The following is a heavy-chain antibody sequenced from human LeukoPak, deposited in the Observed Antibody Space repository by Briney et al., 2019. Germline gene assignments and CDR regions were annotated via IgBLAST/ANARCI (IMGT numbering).Heavy chain of an antibody. D-gene: IGHD3-22*01. V-gene: IGHV4-59*08. J-gene: IGHJ5*02. CDR2: IYYSGST. Sequence: SETLSLACTVSGGSISGYYLNWIRQPPGKGLEWIGYIYYSGSTNYNPSLKSRVTISVDTSKNQFSLKLSSVTAADTAVYYCARRASSTYDSSGYWFDPWGQGTLVAVSS. CDR1: GGSISGYY. CDR3: ARRASSTYDSSGYWFDP.